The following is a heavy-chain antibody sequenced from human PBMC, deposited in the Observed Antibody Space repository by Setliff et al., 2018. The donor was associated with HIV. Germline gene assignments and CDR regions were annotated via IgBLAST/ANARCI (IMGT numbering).Heavy chain of an antibody. CDR2: INAAISHT. D-gene: IGHD3-16*01. J-gene: IGHJ3*02. Sequence: GASVKVSCKASGYSFSGYAIHWVRQAAGQSPEWLGWINAAISHTRYSPKFQDRVTLTTDTSAGTIHMEMRSLRSEDTAVYYCVGGRGGFFDEPFDMWGPGTKVTVSS. CDR3: VGGRGGFFDEPFDM. V-gene: IGHV1-3*01. CDR1: GYSFSGYA.